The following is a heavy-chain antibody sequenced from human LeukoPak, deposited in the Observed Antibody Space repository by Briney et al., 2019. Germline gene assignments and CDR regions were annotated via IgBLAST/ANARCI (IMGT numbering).Heavy chain of an antibody. J-gene: IGHJ5*02. CDR2: ISGSGGST. CDR3: AKGPSSIAAAGNR. V-gene: IGHV3-23*01. CDR1: GFTFSSYA. Sequence: GGSLRLSCAASGFTFSSYAMSWVRQAPGKGLEWVSAISGSGGSTYYADSVKGRFTISRDNSKNTLYLQMNSLRAKGTAVYYCAKGPSSIAAAGNRWGQGTLVTVSS. D-gene: IGHD6-13*01.